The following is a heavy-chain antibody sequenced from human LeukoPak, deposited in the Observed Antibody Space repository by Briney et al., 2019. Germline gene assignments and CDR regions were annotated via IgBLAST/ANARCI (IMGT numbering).Heavy chain of an antibody. CDR2: INPNSGGT. Sequence: GASVKVSCKASGYTFTSYGISWVRQAPGQGLEWMGWINPNSGGTNYAQKFQGRVTMTRDTSISTAYMELSRLRSDDTAVYYCARPQTYSYGYLRNLEDWFDPWGQGTLVTVSS. V-gene: IGHV1-2*02. CDR3: ARPQTYSYGYLRNLEDWFDP. CDR1: GYTFTSYG. D-gene: IGHD5-18*01. J-gene: IGHJ5*02.